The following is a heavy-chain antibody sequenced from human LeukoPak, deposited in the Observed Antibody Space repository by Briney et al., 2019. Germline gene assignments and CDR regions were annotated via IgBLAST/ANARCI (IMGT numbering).Heavy chain of an antibody. CDR2: ISYDGSNK. V-gene: IGHV3-30*03. CDR1: GFTFSSYS. Sequence: GGSLRLSCAASGFTFSSYSMNWVRQAPGKGLEWVAVISYDGSNKYYADSVKGRFTISRDNSKNTLYLQMNSLRAEDTAVYYCAREHYGDLYFDYWGQGTLVTVSS. D-gene: IGHD4-17*01. J-gene: IGHJ4*02. CDR3: AREHYGDLYFDY.